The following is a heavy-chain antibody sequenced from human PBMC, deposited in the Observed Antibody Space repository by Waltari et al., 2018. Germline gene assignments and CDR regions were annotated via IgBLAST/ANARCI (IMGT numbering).Heavy chain of an antibody. J-gene: IGHJ4*02. CDR3: AREGYYDSSGYYYLFDY. CDR1: GGSISSHY. D-gene: IGHD3-22*01. CDR2: IYYIGST. Sequence: QVQLQESGPGLVKPSETLSLTCTVSGGSISSHYWSWIRQPPGKGLEWIGYIYYIGSTNYNPSLKSRVTISVDTSKNQFSLKLSSVTAADTAVYYCAREGYYDSSGYYYLFDYWGQGTLVTVSS. V-gene: IGHV4-59*11.